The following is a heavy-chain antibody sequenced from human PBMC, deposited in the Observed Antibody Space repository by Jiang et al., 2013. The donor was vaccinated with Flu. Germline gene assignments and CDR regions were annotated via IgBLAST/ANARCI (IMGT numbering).Heavy chain of an antibody. CDR1: GYTFTSYA. V-gene: IGHV7-4-1*02. CDR2: INTNTGNP. Sequence: QSGSELKDPGASVKVSCKASGYTFTSYAMNWVRQAPGQGLEWMGWINTNTGNPTYAQGFTGRFVFSLDTSVSTAYLQISSLKAEDTAVYYCARGIAAAGTKWFDPWGQGTLVTVSS. D-gene: IGHD6-13*01. J-gene: IGHJ5*02. CDR3: ARGIAAAGTKWFDP.